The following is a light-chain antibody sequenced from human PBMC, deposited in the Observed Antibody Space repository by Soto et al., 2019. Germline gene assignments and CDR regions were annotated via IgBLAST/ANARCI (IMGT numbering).Light chain of an antibody. CDR2: DAS. CDR3: QQRSNWPRYT. V-gene: IGKV3-11*01. CDR1: QSVSSY. Sequence: EIVLTQSPATLSLSPGERATLSCRASQSVSSYLAWYQQKPGQAPRLVIHDASNRADGIPARFSGSGSGTDFTLTISSLEPEHFAVYYCQQRSNWPRYTFGQGTKLEIK. J-gene: IGKJ2*01.